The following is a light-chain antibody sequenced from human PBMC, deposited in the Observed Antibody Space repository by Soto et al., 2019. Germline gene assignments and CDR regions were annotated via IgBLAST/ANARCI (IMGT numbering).Light chain of an antibody. CDR3: QHLRNYSPWT. CDR2: VAS. CDR1: PGISRY. V-gene: IGKV1-9*01. Sequence: DIQLTPSPSFLSASVGDRVTITCRASPGISRYLAWYQQKPGQAPKLLIYVASTLQSGVPSRFSGSASRTEFTLPISRLQPEDFATYYCQHLRNYSPWTFGQGTKVEIK. J-gene: IGKJ1*01.